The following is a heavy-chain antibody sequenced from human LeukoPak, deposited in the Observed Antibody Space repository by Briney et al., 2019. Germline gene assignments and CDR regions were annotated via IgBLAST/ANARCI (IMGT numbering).Heavy chain of an antibody. V-gene: IGHV3-23*01. J-gene: IGHJ5*02. Sequence: PGGSLRLSCAASGFTFSRYAMSWVRQAPGKGLEWVSTVCTGVGSTYYPDAVKGRFTISRDNSNNALYLQMNSLRAEDTAVNYCGVYLTADYRAFDPWGQGTLVTVSS. D-gene: IGHD3-9*01. CDR1: GFTFSRYA. CDR3: GVYLTADYRAFDP. CDR2: VCTGVGST.